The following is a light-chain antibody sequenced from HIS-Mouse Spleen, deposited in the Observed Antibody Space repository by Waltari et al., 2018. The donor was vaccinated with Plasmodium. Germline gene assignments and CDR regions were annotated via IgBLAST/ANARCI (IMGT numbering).Light chain of an antibody. CDR1: ALPKKY. CDR2: EDS. CDR3: YSTDSSGNHRV. V-gene: IGLV3-10*01. J-gene: IGLJ3*02. Sequence: SYELTQPPSVSVSPGPTARITCSVDALPKKYAYWYQQKSGQAPVLVIYEDSKRPSGIPERFSGSSSGTMATLTISGAQVEDEADYYCYSTDSSGNHRVFGGGTKLTVL.